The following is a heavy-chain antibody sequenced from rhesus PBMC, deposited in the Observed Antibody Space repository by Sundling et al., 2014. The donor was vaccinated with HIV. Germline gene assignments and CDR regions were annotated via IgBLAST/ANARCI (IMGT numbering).Heavy chain of an antibody. V-gene: IGHV4-106*01. CDR2: IYGNRATT. CDR3: ARDRGSFGSFDY. J-gene: IGHJ4*01. D-gene: IGHD1-44*01. Sequence: QVQLQESGPGLVKPSETLSLTCAVSGGSISDYYYWSWIRQPPGKGLEWIGYIYGNRATTKYNPSLKNRVTISKDTSKNQFSLKLRSVTAADTAVYYCARDRGSFGSFDYWGQGVLVTVSS. CDR1: GGSISDYYY.